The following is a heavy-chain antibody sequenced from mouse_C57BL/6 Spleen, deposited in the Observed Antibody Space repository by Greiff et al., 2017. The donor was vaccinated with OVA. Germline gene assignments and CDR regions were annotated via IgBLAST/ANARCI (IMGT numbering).Heavy chain of an antibody. V-gene: IGHV1-69*01. CDR3: ARSENYGNCY. Sequence: QVKLQQPGAELVLPGASVKLSCKASGYTFTSYWMHWVQQRPGQGLEWIGEIDPSDSYTNYNQKFKGKSTLTVDKSSSTAYMQLSSLTSEDSAVYYCARSENYGNCYWGQGTTLTVSS. CDR1: GYTFTSYW. D-gene: IGHD2-1*01. J-gene: IGHJ2*01. CDR2: IDPSDSYT.